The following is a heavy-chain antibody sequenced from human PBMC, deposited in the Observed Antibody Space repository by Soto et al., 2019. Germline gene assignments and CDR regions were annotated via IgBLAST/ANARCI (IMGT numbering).Heavy chain of an antibody. CDR3: ARPNDYDSSGSFDY. D-gene: IGHD3-22*01. Sequence: GGSLRLSCAASGFTFSSYAMNWVRQAPGKGLEWVSAISSSSSYIYYADSVKGRFTISRDNAKNSLYLQMNSLRAEDTAVYYCARPNDYDSSGSFDYWGQGTLVTVSS. CDR1: GFTFSSYA. J-gene: IGHJ4*02. CDR2: ISSSSSYI. V-gene: IGHV3-21*01.